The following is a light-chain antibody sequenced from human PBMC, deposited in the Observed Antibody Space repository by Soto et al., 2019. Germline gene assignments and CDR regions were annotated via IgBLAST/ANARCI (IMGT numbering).Light chain of an antibody. Sequence: EIVLTQSPATLSLSLGERATLSCRASQSVSSYLAWYQQEPGQAPRLLIYDASNRATGIPARFSGSGSGTDFTLTISSLEPEDFAVYYCQQRSNWPPYTFGQGTKLEIK. J-gene: IGKJ2*01. CDR1: QSVSSY. CDR2: DAS. V-gene: IGKV3-11*01. CDR3: QQRSNWPPYT.